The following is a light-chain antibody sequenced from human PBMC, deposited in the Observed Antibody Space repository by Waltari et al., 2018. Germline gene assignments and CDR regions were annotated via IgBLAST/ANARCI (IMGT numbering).Light chain of an antibody. J-gene: IGLJ1*01. V-gene: IGLV2-14*01. Sequence: QSALTQPASVSGSPGQSITISCSGTDSDVGAYALSSWYQQHPGKAPHLIIYEVSNRPSGISNRFSASKSGNTASLTISGLQAEDEADYYCSSYTTSSAPGVFGTGTRVTVL. CDR2: EVS. CDR3: SSYTTSSAPGV. CDR1: DSDVGAYAL.